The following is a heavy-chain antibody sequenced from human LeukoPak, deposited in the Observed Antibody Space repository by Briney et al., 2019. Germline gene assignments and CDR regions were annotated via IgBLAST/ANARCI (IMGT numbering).Heavy chain of an antibody. CDR3: ARSFCSGGSCYHYFDY. Sequence: GGSRRLSCAASGFTFDNYGMSWVRQAPGKGLEWVSYISSSGSSLDYADSVRGRFTISRDNAKNSLYLQMNRLRVEDAAVYYCARSFCSGGSCYHYFDYWGEGTLVTVSS. D-gene: IGHD2-15*01. V-gene: IGHV3-48*03. CDR1: GFTFDNYG. CDR2: ISSSGSSL. J-gene: IGHJ4*02.